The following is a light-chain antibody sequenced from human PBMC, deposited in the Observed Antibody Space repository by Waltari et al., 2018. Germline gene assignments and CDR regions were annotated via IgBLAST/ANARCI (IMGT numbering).Light chain of an antibody. Sequence: QSALTQPASVSGSPGQSITISCTGTSSDVGTYNLVSWYHHHPGNAPKLMIYESTKRPSGVSNRIAGSKSGITASLTIAGLQAEDEADYYCYSFAGSGPHVVFGGGTKLTVL. CDR3: YSFAGSGPHVV. V-gene: IGLV2-23*01. CDR2: EST. CDR1: SSDVGTYNL. J-gene: IGLJ2*01.